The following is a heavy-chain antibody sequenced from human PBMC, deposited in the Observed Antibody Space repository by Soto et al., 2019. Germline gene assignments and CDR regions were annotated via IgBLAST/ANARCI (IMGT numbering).Heavy chain of an antibody. V-gene: IGHV3-30*18. Sequence: QVQLVESGGGVVQPGRSLRLSCAASGFTFSSYGMHWVRQAPGKGLEWVAVISYDGSNKYYADSVKGRFTISRDNSKNTLYLQMNSLRAEDTAVYYCAKSLRAFWCASDAFDIWGQGTMVTVSS. CDR3: AKSLRAFWCASDAFDI. CDR1: GFTFSSYG. CDR2: ISYDGSNK. D-gene: IGHD3-3*01. J-gene: IGHJ3*02.